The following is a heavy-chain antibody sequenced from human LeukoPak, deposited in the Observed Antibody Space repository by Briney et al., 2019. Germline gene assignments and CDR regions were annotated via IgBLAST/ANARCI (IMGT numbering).Heavy chain of an antibody. V-gene: IGHV4-39*01. CDR3: ARASTVVTPHYYYYMDV. Sequence: SETLSPTCTVSGGSISSSSYYWGWIRQPPGKGLEWIGSIYYSGSTYYNPSLKSRVTISVDTSKNQFSLKLSSVTAADTAVYYCARASTVVTPHYYYYMDVWGKGTTVTVSS. CDR2: IYYSGST. D-gene: IGHD4-23*01. CDR1: GGSISSSSYY. J-gene: IGHJ6*03.